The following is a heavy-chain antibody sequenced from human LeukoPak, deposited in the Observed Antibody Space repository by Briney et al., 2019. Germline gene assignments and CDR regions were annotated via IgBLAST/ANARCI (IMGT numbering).Heavy chain of an antibody. D-gene: IGHD3-10*02. Sequence: PGGSLRLSCAASGFTFSSYEMNWVRQAPGKGLEWVANIKQDGSEKYYVDSVKGRFTISRDNAKNSLYLQMNSLRAEDTAVYYCAREIFSGSYYNNYYYYMDAWGKGTTVTVSS. CDR1: GFTFSSYE. V-gene: IGHV3-7*01. J-gene: IGHJ6*03. CDR2: IKQDGSEK. CDR3: AREIFSGSYYNNYYYYMDA.